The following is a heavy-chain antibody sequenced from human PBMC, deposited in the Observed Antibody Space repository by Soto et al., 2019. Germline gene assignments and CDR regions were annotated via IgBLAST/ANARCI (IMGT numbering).Heavy chain of an antibody. CDR3: ASWRYSGGYSYGHFDY. J-gene: IGHJ4*02. CDR1: GGSISSSSYY. Sequence: QLQLQESGPGLVKPSETLSLTCTVSGGSISSSSYYWGWIRQPPGKGLEWIGSIYYSGSTYYNPYLKSRVTISVDTSKNEFSLKLSSVTDADTAVYYCASWRYSGGYSYGHFDYWGQGTLVTVSS. V-gene: IGHV4-39*01. CDR2: IYYSGST. D-gene: IGHD5-18*01.